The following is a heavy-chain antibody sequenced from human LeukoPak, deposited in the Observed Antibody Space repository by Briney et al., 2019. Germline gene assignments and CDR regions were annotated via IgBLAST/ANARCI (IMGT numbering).Heavy chain of an antibody. Sequence: PRGSLRLSCAASGFTFSSYAKHWVRQAPGKGLEWGALISYDGNNKYAADSVKGRFTISRDNSKNTLYLQMNSRRAEGTAVYYCTRDGDKYGSGSHFDYWGQGTLVTVSS. D-gene: IGHD3-10*01. CDR1: GFTFSSYA. CDR2: ISYDGNNK. J-gene: IGHJ4*02. V-gene: IGHV3-30-3*01. CDR3: TRDGDKYGSGSHFDY.